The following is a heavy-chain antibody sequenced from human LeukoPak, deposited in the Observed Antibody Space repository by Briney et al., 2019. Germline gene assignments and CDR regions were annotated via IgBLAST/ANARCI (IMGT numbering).Heavy chain of an antibody. J-gene: IGHJ2*01. CDR3: AKDDSGWYPPYFDL. D-gene: IGHD6-19*01. CDR1: GFTLDDYA. CDR2: ISWNSGSI. Sequence: PGGSLRLSCAASGFTLDDYAMHWVRQAPGKGLEWVSGISWNSGSIGYADSVKGRFTISRDNAKNSLYLQMNSLRAEDTALYYCAKDDSGWYPPYFDLWGRGTLVTVSS. V-gene: IGHV3-9*01.